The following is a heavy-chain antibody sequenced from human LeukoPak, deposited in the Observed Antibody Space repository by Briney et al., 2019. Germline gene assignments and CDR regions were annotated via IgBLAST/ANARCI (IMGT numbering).Heavy chain of an antibody. CDR3: ARDTVTTFRFRDYQHYGMDV. CDR1: GFTVSTNY. J-gene: IGHJ6*02. Sequence: GGSLRLSCAASGFTVSTNYMSWVRQAPGKGLEWVSVIYSGGSTYYADSVRGRFTISRDNSKNALYLQMNSLRAEDTAVYHCARDTVTTFRFRDYQHYGMDVWGQGTTVTVSS. D-gene: IGHD4-17*01. CDR2: IYSGGST. V-gene: IGHV3-66*01.